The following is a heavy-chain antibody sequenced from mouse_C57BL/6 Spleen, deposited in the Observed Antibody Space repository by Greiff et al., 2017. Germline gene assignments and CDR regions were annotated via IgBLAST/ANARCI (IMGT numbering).Heavy chain of an antibody. CDR2: IYPRDGST. J-gene: IGHJ1*03. D-gene: IGHD1-1*01. V-gene: IGHV1-78*01. CDR1: GYTFTDHT. Sequence: VQLQQSDAELVKPGASVKISCKVSGYTFTDHTIHWMKQTPEQGLEWIGYIYPRDGSTKYNEKFKGKATFTADKSSSTDYMQLNSLTSEDSAVEFCARLRVVAHWYFDVWGTGTTVTVSS. CDR3: ARLRVVAHWYFDV.